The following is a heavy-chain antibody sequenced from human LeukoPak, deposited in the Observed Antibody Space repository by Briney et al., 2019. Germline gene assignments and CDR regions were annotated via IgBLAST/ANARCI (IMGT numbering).Heavy chain of an antibody. V-gene: IGHV4-34*01. D-gene: IGHD3-22*01. CDR3: ARGSRLVPLVVVKPFDY. Sequence: SETLSLTCAVYGGSFSGYYWSWIRQPPGKGLEWIGEINHSGSTNYNPSLKSRVTISVDTSKNQFSLKLSSVTAADTAVYYCARGSRLVPLVVVKPFDYWGQGTLVTVSS. CDR1: GGSFSGYY. J-gene: IGHJ4*02. CDR2: INHSGST.